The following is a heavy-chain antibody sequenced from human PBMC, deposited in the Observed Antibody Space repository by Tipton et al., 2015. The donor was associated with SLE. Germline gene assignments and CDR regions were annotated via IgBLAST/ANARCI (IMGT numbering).Heavy chain of an antibody. CDR2: ISYDGREQ. CDR3: AREEAYGRYFDL. V-gene: IGHV3-30*04. CDR1: GFTFNIYN. J-gene: IGHJ2*01. D-gene: IGHD4-17*01. Sequence: SLRLSCVASGFTFNIYNMHWVRQAPGKGLEWVAVISYDGREQYYADSVKGRFTISRDTSKNTLYVQIHSLRVGDTAVYYCAREEAYGRYFDLWGRGTVVTVSS.